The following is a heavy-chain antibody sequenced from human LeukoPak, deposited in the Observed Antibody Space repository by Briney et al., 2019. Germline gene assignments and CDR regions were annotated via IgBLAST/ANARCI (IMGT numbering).Heavy chain of an antibody. CDR1: GFTFSSFA. CDR3: AKDSITMVRGVIIVFDY. CDR2: ISGSGGST. J-gene: IGHJ4*02. Sequence: PGGSLRLSCAASGFTFSSFAMSWVRQAPGKGLEWVSAISGSGGSTYYADSVKGRFTISRDNSKNTLYLQMNRVRAEDTAVCYCAKDSITMVRGVIIVFDYWGQGTLVTVSS. V-gene: IGHV3-23*01. D-gene: IGHD3-10*01.